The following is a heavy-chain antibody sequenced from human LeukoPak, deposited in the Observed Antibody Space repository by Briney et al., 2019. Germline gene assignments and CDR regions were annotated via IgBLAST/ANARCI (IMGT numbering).Heavy chain of an antibody. Sequence: SETLSLTCTVSGYSISSYYWSWIRQPPGKGLEWIGSIYYSGSTYYNPSLKSRVTISVDTSKNQFSLKLSSVTAADTAAYYCATKYYYDSSGYYFGYWGQGTLVTVSS. CDR3: ATKYYYDSSGYYFGY. D-gene: IGHD3-22*01. V-gene: IGHV4-59*05. CDR2: IYYSGST. J-gene: IGHJ4*02. CDR1: GYSISSYY.